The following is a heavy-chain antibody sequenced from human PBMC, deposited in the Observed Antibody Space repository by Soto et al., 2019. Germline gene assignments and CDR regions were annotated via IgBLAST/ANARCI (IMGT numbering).Heavy chain of an antibody. D-gene: IGHD3-22*01. Sequence: GESLKISCRGSGYRFTSYWIGWVRQMPGKGLEWMGSIYPGDSESRYSPSFQGQVTISADKSISIAYLQWSSLKASDSAMYYCARQLSPYSSGGNFRNAFEIWGQGTMVTVSS. V-gene: IGHV5-51*01. CDR2: IYPGDSES. CDR3: ARQLSPYSSGGNFRNAFEI. J-gene: IGHJ3*02. CDR1: GYRFTSYW.